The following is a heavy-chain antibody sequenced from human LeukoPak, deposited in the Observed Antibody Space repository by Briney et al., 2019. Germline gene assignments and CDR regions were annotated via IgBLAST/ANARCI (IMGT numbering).Heavy chain of an antibody. Sequence: PGRSLRLSCAASGFTFSSYGMHWVRQAPGKGLEWVAVISYDGSNKYYADSVKGRFTISRDNAKNSLYLQMNSLRAEDTAVYYCARDPYYDSSGYVYYYYYGMDVWGQGTTVTVSS. V-gene: IGHV3-30*03. J-gene: IGHJ6*02. CDR3: ARDPYYDSSGYVYYYYYGMDV. D-gene: IGHD3-22*01. CDR1: GFTFSSYG. CDR2: ISYDGSNK.